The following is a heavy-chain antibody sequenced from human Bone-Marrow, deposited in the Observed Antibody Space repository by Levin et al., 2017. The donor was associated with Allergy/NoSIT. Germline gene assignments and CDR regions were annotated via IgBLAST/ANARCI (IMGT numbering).Heavy chain of an antibody. D-gene: IGHD5-24*01. CDR1: GFTFSSYA. J-gene: IGHJ4*02. Sequence: GESLKISCAASGFTFSSYAMSWVRQAPGKGLEWVSAISGSGGSTYYADSVKGRFTISRDNSKNTLYLQMNSLRAEDTAVYYCAKVMATTYFDYWGQGTLVTVSS. CDR2: ISGSGGST. V-gene: IGHV3-23*01. CDR3: AKVMATTYFDY.